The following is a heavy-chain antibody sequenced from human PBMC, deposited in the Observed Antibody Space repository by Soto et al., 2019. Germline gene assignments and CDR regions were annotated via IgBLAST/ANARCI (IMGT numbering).Heavy chain of an antibody. CDR1: GYSISAYY. D-gene: IGHD3-10*01. Sequence: QVQLVQSGTEVKKPGASVKVSCQASGYSISAYYIHWVRQAPGQGLEWMGWIDPKNGGTVSAQKFQGRLTMTRDTSISTVYMDLSGLTSDDTALYYCGRDDYGIFPYWGQGSLVTVSP. V-gene: IGHV1-2*02. J-gene: IGHJ4*02. CDR2: IDPKNGGT. CDR3: GRDDYGIFPY.